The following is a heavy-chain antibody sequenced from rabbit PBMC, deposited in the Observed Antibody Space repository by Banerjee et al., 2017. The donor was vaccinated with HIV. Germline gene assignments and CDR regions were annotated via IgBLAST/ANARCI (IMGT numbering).Heavy chain of an antibody. CDR1: GFSFSSSYW. J-gene: IGHJ4*01. V-gene: IGHV1S45*01. Sequence: QEQLEESGGDLVKPEGSLTLTCTASGFSFSSSYWICWVRQVPGKGLEWIACIYAGSSVSTYYATWAKGRFTISKTSSTTVTLQMTSLTAADTATYFCARDGYAGYGPLYYFNLWGPGTLVTVS. CDR3: ARDGYAGYGPLYYFNL. CDR2: IYAGSSVST. D-gene: IGHD7-1*01.